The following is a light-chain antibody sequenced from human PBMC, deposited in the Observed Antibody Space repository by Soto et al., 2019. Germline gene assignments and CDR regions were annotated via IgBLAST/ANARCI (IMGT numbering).Light chain of an antibody. Sequence: AIQLTQSPSSLSASVGDRVTIPCRASQAIRTALGWYQQKPGKVPKLLIYAASTLQSGVPSRFSGSGSGTDFTLTISSLQPEDFATYYCLLDFRYFWAFGQGTKVDI. V-gene: IGKV1-6*01. CDR2: AAS. J-gene: IGKJ1*01. CDR3: LLDFRYFWA. CDR1: QAIRTA.